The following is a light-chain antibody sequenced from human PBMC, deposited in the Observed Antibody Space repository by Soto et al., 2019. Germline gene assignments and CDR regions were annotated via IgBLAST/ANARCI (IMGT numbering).Light chain of an antibody. Sequence: PATLSVSPGERATLSCRASQSVSSNLAWYQQKPGQAPRLLIYDASNRATGIPARFSGSGSGTDFTLTISSLEPEDFAVYYCQQRSNWRLTFGQGTRLEIK. J-gene: IGKJ5*01. CDR2: DAS. CDR1: QSVSSN. V-gene: IGKV3-11*01. CDR3: QQRSNWRLT.